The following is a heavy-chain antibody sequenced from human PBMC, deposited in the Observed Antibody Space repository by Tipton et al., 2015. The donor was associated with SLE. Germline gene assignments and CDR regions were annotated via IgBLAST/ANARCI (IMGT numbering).Heavy chain of an antibody. Sequence: TLSLTCTVSGGSISSHYWGWIRQPPGKGLEWIGSIYYSGSTYYNPSLKSRVTISVDTSKNQFSLKLSSVTAADTAVYYCARDLNDYGDYGVDYWGQGTLVTVSS. J-gene: IGHJ4*02. CDR3: ARDLNDYGDYGVDY. V-gene: IGHV4-39*07. CDR2: IYYSGST. CDR1: GGSISSHY. D-gene: IGHD4-17*01.